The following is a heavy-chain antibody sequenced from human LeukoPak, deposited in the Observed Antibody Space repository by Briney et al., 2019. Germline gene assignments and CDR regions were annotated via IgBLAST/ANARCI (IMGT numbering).Heavy chain of an antibody. V-gene: IGHV7-4-1*02. CDR1: GYTYTSYA. D-gene: IGHD3-22*01. J-gene: IGHJ5*02. Sequence: ASVKVSRKASGYTYTSYAMNWVRQAPGQGLEWMGWINTNTGNPTYAQGFTGRFVFSLDTSVSTAYLQISSLKAEDTAVYYCARAQYYYDSSGYYMGWFDPWGQGTLVTVSS. CDR3: ARAQYYYDSSGYYMGWFDP. CDR2: INTNTGNP.